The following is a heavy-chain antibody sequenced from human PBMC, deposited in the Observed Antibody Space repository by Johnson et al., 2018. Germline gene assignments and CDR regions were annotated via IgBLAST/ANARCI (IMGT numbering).Heavy chain of an antibody. J-gene: IGHJ1*01. CDR2: IRSNGDST. CDR1: GFTFSNYA. D-gene: IGHD3-22*01. Sequence: EVQLLESGGGLVQPGGSLRLSCAVSGFTFSNYAMYWVRQAPGKGLEYVSAIRSNGDSTYYATSVRGRFTISRDNSKNTRYLQMGSLRAEDTAEYYCARDGGYYYDSSGYYLAEYFQHWGQGTLVTVSS. CDR3: ARDGGYYYDSSGYYLAEYFQH. V-gene: IGHV3-64*01.